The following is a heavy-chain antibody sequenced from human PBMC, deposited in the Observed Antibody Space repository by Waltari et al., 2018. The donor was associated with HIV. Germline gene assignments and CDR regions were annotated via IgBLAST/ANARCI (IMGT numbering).Heavy chain of an antibody. J-gene: IGHJ5*02. D-gene: IGHD3-3*01. CDR1: GGSLSIGSYY. CDR3: ARAYYDFWSGTGSSGNWFDP. Sequence: QVQLQESGPGLVKPSQTLSLTCTVSGGSLSIGSYYLRWKRRPAGKGLELIGRIYTSGSTNYNPSLKSRVTISVDTSKNQFSLKLRSVTAADTAVYYCARAYYDFWSGTGSSGNWFDPWGQGTLVTVSS. CDR2: IYTSGST. V-gene: IGHV4-61*02.